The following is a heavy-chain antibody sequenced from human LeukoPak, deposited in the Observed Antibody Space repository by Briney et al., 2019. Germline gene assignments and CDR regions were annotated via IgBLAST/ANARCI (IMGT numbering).Heavy chain of an antibody. CDR3: AKDLGPVVAATFDY. CDR2: ISGSGGST. CDR1: GFTFSSYA. V-gene: IGHV3-23*01. D-gene: IGHD2-15*01. J-gene: IGHJ4*02. Sequence: GGSLRLSCAASGFTFSSYAMSWVRQALGKGLEWVSAISGSGGSTYYADSVKGRFTISRDNSKNTLYLQMNSLRAEDTAVYYCAKDLGPVVAATFDYWGQGTLVTVSS.